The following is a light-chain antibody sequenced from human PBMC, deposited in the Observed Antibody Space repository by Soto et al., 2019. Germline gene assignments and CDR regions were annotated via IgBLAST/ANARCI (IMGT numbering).Light chain of an antibody. V-gene: IGLV2-14*01. CDR2: EVS. Sequence: QSVLTQPASVSGSPGQSITISCTGTSSDVGGYNYVSWYQQLPGRAPKLMIYEVSNRPSGISNRFSGSKSGDTASLTISGLQAEDEADYYCSSYTNSDTPVVFGGGTKLTVL. J-gene: IGLJ2*01. CDR1: SSDVGGYNY. CDR3: SSYTNSDTPVV.